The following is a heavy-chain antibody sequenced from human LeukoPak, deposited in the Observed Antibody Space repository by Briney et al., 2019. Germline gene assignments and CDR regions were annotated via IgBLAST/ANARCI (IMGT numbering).Heavy chain of an antibody. CDR3: AKSVVTEGWFDP. CDR1: GFTFDDYA. V-gene: IGHV3-9*01. J-gene: IGHJ5*02. D-gene: IGHD2-21*02. Sequence: PGRSLRLSCAASGFTFDDYAMHWVRQAPGEGLEWVSGISWNSGSIGYADSVKGRFTISRDNAKNSLYLQMNSLRAEDTALYYCAKSVVTEGWFDPWGQGTLVTVSS. CDR2: ISWNSGSI.